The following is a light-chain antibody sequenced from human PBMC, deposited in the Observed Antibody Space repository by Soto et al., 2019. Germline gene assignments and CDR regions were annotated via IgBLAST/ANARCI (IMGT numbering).Light chain of an antibody. J-gene: IGLJ2*01. CDR1: SSDVGSSNL. CDR3: CSYASTNTFV. Sequence: QSALTQPASVSGSPGQSITISCSGSSSDVGSSNLVSWYQQHPGKAPKLMIYEGSKRPSGVSNRFSGSKSGNTASLTISGLQAEDEADYYCCSYASTNTFVFGGGTKLTVL. CDR2: EGS. V-gene: IGLV2-23*03.